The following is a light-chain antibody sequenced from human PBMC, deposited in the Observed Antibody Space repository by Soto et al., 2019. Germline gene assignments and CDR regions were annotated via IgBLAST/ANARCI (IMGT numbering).Light chain of an antibody. CDR1: RSVSDTL. CDR3: QHYGDSSWT. Sequence: EIVLTQSPGTLSLSPGERATLSCRADRSVSDTLLTWFQQKPGQAPRLLIFGTSNRAPGIPDRFSVSGSGTDFTLTISRLEPDDFAVYYCQHYGDSSWTFGQGTKVDIK. CDR2: GTS. V-gene: IGKV3-20*01. J-gene: IGKJ1*01.